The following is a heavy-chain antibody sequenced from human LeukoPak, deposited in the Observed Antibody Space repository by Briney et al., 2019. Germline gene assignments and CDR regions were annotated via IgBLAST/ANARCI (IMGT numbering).Heavy chain of an antibody. CDR2: IIPIFGTA. CDR1: GGTFSSYA. CDR3: ASRAIAVGGTTDYYYYYMDV. Sequence: SVKVSCKASGGTFSSYAISWVRQAPGQGLEWMGGIIPIFGTANYAQKFQGRVTITADKSTCTAYMELSSLRSEDTAVYYCASRAIAVGGTTDYYYYYMDVWGKGTTVTVSS. J-gene: IGHJ6*03. V-gene: IGHV1-69*06. D-gene: IGHD6-19*01.